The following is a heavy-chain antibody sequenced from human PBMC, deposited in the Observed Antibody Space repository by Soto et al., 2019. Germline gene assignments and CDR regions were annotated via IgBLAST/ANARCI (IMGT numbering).Heavy chain of an antibody. CDR3: ARGPVPNAFDI. CDR2: ISSNGGST. Sequence: EVQLVESGGGLVQPGGSLRLSCAASGFTFSSYAMHWVRQAPGKGLEYVSAISSNGGSTYYANSVKGRFTISRDNSKNTLYLQMGSLTAEDMAVYYCARGPVPNAFDIWGQGTMVTVSS. CDR1: GFTFSSYA. V-gene: IGHV3-64*01. J-gene: IGHJ3*02.